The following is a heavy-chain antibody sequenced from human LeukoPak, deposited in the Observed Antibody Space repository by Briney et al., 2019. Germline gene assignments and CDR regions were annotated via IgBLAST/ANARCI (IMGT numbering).Heavy chain of an antibody. CDR3: ARTSGYSSSWYLYY. CDR2: IYTSGST. D-gene: IGHD6-13*01. V-gene: IGHV4-61*02. J-gene: IGHJ4*02. CDR1: GGSISSGSYY. Sequence: SETLSLTCTVSGGSISSGSYYWSWIRQPAGKGLEWIGRIYTSGSTNYNPSLKSRVTISVDTSKNQFSLKLSSVTAADTAVYYCARTSGYSSSWYLYYWGQGTLVTVSS.